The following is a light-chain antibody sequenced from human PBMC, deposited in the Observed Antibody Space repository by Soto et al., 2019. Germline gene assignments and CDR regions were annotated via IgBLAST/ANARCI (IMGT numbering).Light chain of an antibody. CDR2: GAS. J-gene: IGKJ1*01. CDR3: QKYGSSSLA. V-gene: IGKV3-20*01. Sequence: EIVLTQSPGTLSLSPGERATLSCRASQSVSSSYLAWYQQKPGQAPRLLIYGASSRATGIPDRFSGSGSGKEFTLTISRLEPEGFAVYYCQKYGSSSLAFGQGTKVE. CDR1: QSVSSSY.